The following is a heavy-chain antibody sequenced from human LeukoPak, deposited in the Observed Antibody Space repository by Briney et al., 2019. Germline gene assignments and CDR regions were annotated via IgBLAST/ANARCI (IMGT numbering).Heavy chain of an antibody. CDR1: GFTFSSYA. CDR2: ISGSGGST. J-gene: IGHJ4*02. V-gene: IGHV3-23*01. CDR3: AKDLEPTAAGQIDY. D-gene: IGHD6-13*01. Sequence: GGSLRLSCAASGFTFSSYAMSWVRQAPGKGLEWVSAISGSGGSTYYADSVKGRFTIPRDNSKNTLYLQMNSLRAEDTAVYYCAKDLEPTAAGQIDYWGQGTLVTVSS.